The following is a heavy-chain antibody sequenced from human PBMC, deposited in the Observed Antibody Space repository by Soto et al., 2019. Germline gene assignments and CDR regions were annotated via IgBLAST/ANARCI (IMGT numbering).Heavy chain of an antibody. Sequence: EVQLMESGGGLVQPGGSLRLSCAASGFTFSTYWMDWVCQTPGKGLEWVANINQDGSEKNYVDSVKGRFTIYRDNAKNSLYLQMSSLTAEDSALYYCSRSLNSWGQGTLVTVSS. CDR2: INQDGSEK. V-gene: IGHV3-7*01. CDR3: SRSLNS. CDR1: GFTFSTYW. J-gene: IGHJ4*02.